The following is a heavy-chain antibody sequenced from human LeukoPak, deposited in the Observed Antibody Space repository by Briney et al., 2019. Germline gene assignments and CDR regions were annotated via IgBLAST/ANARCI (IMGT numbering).Heavy chain of an antibody. CDR3: ARGNIAAAGIHY. V-gene: IGHV3-74*01. CDR2: ISGDGSST. Sequence: GGSLRLSCAASRFTFSSYWMHWVRQAPGKGLVWVSRISGDGSSTTYVDSVMGRFTISRDNAKNTLYLQMNSVRAEDTAVYYCARGNIAAAGIHYWGQGTLVIVSS. J-gene: IGHJ4*02. CDR1: RFTFSSYW. D-gene: IGHD6-13*01.